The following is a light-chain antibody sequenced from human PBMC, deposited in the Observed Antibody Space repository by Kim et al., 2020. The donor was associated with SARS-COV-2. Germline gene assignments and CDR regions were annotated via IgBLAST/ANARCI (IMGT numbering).Light chain of an antibody. V-gene: IGKV4-1*01. J-gene: IGKJ2*01. CDR1: QSVLYSSNNKNY. Sequence: DIVMTQSPDSLAVSLGERATINCKSSQSVLYSSNNKNYLAWYQQKPGQPPKLLIYWASTRESGVPDRFSGSGSGTDFTLTISSLQAEDVSVYYCQQYYSTPPTFCQGTKLEI. CDR3: QQYYSTPPT. CDR2: WAS.